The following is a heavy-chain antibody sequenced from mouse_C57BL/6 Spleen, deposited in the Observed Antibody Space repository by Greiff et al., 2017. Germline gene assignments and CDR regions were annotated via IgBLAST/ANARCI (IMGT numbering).Heavy chain of an antibody. V-gene: IGHV1-50*01. CDR2: IDPSDSYT. D-gene: IGHD3-3*01. Sequence: QVQLQQPGAELVKPGASVKLSCKASGYTFTSYWMQWVKQRPGQGLEWIGEIDPSDSYTNYNQKFKGKATLTVDTSSSTAYMQLSSLTSEDSAVYYCARRGGDGGDYWGQGTTLTVSS. CDR3: ARRGGDGGDY. J-gene: IGHJ2*01. CDR1: GYTFTSYW.